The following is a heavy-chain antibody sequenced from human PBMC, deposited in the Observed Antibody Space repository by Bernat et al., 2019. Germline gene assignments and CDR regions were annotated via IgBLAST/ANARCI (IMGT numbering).Heavy chain of an antibody. J-gene: IGHJ4*02. CDR2: ISGDGGST. V-gene: IGHV3-43*02. CDR1: GFTFDDYA. Sequence: EVQLVESGGGMVQPGGSLRLSCAASGFTFDDYAMHWVRQAPGKGLEWVSLISGDGGSTYYADSVKGRFTISRDNSKNSLYLQMNSLRTEDTALYYCALRGGATFDYWGQGTLVTVSS. CDR3: ALRGGATFDY. D-gene: IGHD3-16*01.